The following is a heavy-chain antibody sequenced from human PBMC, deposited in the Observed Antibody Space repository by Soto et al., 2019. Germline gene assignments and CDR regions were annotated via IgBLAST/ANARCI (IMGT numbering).Heavy chain of an antibody. V-gene: IGHV1-18*01. Sequence: GASVKVSCKASGYTFTSYGISWVRQAPGQGLEWMGWISAYNGNTNYAQKLQGRVTMTTDTSTSTAYMELRSLRSDDTAVYYCARDQDFITGDNWFDSWGQGTLVTVSS. CDR3: ARDQDFITGDNWFDS. CDR1: GYTFTSYG. J-gene: IGHJ5*01. D-gene: IGHD3-16*01. CDR2: ISAYNGNT.